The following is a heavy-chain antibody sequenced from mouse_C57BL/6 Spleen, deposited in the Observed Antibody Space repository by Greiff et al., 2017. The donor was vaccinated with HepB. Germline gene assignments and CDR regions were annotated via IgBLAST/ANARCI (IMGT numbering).Heavy chain of an antibody. V-gene: IGHV5-17*01. CDR1: GFTFSDYG. J-gene: IGHJ4*01. D-gene: IGHD2-1*01. CDR3: ARNFYYGNYYAMDY. Sequence: EVMLVESGGGLVKPGGSLKLSCAASGFTFSDYGMHWVRQAPETGLEWVAYISSGSSTIYYADTVKGRFTISRDNAKNTLFLQMTSLRSEDTAMYYCARNFYYGNYYAMDYWGQGTSVTVSS. CDR2: ISSGSSTI.